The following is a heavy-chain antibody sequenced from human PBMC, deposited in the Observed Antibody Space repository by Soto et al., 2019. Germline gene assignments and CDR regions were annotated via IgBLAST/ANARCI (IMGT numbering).Heavy chain of an antibody. CDR2: INTGNGNT. J-gene: IGHJ3*01. V-gene: IGHV1-3*04. D-gene: IGHD2-15*01. Sequence: ASVKVSCKASGYTFTTYAMHWVRQAPGQRLEWMGWINTGNGNTEYLQKFQGRVTITRDTSASTVYMELSSLRSEGTAVHYCAIKTVVDGFELWGQGTMVTVSS. CDR3: AIKTVVDGFEL. CDR1: GYTFTTYA.